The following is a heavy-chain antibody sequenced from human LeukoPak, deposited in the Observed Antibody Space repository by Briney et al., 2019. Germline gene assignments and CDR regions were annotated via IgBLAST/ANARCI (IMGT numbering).Heavy chain of an antibody. CDR3: ARIQGIAVAPDY. CDR1: GFSLSTSGMC. D-gene: IGHD6-19*01. Sequence: RKSGPALVKPTQTLTLTCTFSGFSLSTSGMCVSWIRQPPGKALEWLARIDWDDDKYYSTSLKTRLTISKDTSKNQVVLTMTSMDPVDTATYYCARIQGIAVAPDYWGQGTLVTVSS. CDR2: IDWDDDK. V-gene: IGHV2-70*11. J-gene: IGHJ4*02.